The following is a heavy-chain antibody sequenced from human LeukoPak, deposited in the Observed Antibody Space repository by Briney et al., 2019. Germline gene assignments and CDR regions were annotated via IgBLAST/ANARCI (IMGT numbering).Heavy chain of an antibody. CDR3: ARTYYYGAGRFFFDV. V-gene: IGHV4-4*07. J-gene: IGHJ3*01. CDR1: GDSINTDY. D-gene: IGHD3-10*01. Sequence: SETLSLTCTVSGDSINTDYWSWVRQPAGKGLEWIGRIYSSGSTSYNPSLKSRVTMSVDTSKNQFSLNLNSVTAADTAVYHCARTYYYGAGRFFFDVWGQGTLVTVSS. CDR2: IYSSGST.